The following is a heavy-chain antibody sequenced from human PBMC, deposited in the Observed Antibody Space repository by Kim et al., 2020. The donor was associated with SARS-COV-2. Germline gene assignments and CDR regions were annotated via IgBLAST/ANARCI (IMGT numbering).Heavy chain of an antibody. V-gene: IGHV3-23*01. CDR3: AKSEGSGWYLGAFDI. J-gene: IGHJ3*02. CDR2: ISGSGGST. D-gene: IGHD6-19*01. Sequence: GGSLRLSCAASGFTFSSYAMSWVRQAPGKGLEWVSAISGSGGSTYYADSVKGRFTISRDNSKNTPYLQMNSLRAEDTAVYYCAKSEGSGWYLGAFDIWGQGTMVTVSS. CDR1: GFTFSSYA.